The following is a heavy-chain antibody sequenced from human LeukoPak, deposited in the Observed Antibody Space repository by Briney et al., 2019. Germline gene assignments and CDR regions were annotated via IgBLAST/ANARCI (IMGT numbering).Heavy chain of an antibody. CDR2: INPNSGGT. CDR3: AREMDLAAGYFDY. CDR1: GYTFTGYY. J-gene: IGHJ4*02. V-gene: IGHV1-2*02. Sequence: GASVKVSCKASGYTFTGYYMHWVRQAPGQGLEWMGWINPNSGGTNYALKFQGRVTMTRDTSISTAYMELSRLRSDDTAVYYCAREMDLAAGYFDYWGQGTLVTVSS. D-gene: IGHD6-13*01.